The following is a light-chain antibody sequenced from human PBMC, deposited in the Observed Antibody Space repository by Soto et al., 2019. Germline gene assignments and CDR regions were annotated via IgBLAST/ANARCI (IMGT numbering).Light chain of an antibody. CDR2: GAS. J-gene: IGKJ2*01. CDR3: QQYGSSYN. V-gene: IGKV3-20*01. CDR1: QTIFNSY. Sequence: ENVLTRCPGTLSLSPGDTAPLSCGAIQTIFNSYLAWYQQKPGQAPRLLIYGASSRATGIPDRFSGGGFGTEFTLTITRLEPADFAVYYCQQYGSSYNFGQGTK.